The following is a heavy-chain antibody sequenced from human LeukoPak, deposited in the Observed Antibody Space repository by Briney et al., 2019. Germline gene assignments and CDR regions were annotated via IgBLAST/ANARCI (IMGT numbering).Heavy chain of an antibody. CDR3: ARDRGNGAKPDY. Sequence: SETLSLTCTGSGVAISNYCWSWIRQPPGKGLEWIGYIYSSGSTNYNPSLKSRVTISVDTSKNQFSLKLSSVTAADTAVYYCARDRGNGAKPDYWGQGTLVTVSS. J-gene: IGHJ4*02. CDR2: IYSSGST. CDR1: GVAISNYC. V-gene: IGHV4-59*01. D-gene: IGHD4/OR15-4a*01.